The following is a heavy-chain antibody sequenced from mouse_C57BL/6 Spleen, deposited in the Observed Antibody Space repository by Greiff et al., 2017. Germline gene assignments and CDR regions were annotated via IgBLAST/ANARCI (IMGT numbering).Heavy chain of an antibody. CDR3: TRSTTVVDASDD. Sequence: VQLQQSGTVLARPGASVKMSCKTSGYTFTSYWMHWVKQRPGQGLEWIGAIYPGNSDTSYNQKFKGKAKLTAVTSASTAYMELSSLTNEDSAVYYCTRSTTVVDASDDWGQGTSVTVSS. D-gene: IGHD1-1*01. V-gene: IGHV1-5*01. CDR1: GYTFTSYW. J-gene: IGHJ4*01. CDR2: IYPGNSDT.